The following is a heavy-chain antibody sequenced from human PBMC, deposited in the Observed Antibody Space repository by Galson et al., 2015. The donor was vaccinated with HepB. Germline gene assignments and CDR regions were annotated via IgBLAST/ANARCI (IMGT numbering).Heavy chain of an antibody. CDR3: AKARTYYDFWSGYFDY. J-gene: IGHJ4*02. D-gene: IGHD3-3*01. V-gene: IGHV3-30*18. CDR2: ISYDGSNK. CDR1: GFTFSNYG. Sequence: SLRLSCAASGFTFSNYGMHWVRQAPGKGLEWVAIISYDGSNKYYVDSVKGRFTISRDNSKNTLYLQMNSPRTEDTAVYYCAKARTYYDFWSGYFDYWGQGTLVTVSS.